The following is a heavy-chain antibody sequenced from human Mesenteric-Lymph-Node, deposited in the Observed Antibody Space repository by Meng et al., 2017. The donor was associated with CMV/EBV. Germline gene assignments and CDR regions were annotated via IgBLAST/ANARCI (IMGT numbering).Heavy chain of an antibody. CDR2: IYYSGST. CDR3: ARDGRVYCSSTSCLPYYYYGMDV. J-gene: IGHJ6*02. Sequence: SETLSLTCTVSGDSISGYYWSWIRQPPEKGLEWIGYIYYSGSTKYNPALKSRVTIFIDTFKKQFSLKLSSVTAADTAVYYCARDGRVYCSSTSCLPYYYYGMDVWGQGTTVTVSS. D-gene: IGHD2-2*01. CDR1: GDSISGYY. V-gene: IGHV4-59*12.